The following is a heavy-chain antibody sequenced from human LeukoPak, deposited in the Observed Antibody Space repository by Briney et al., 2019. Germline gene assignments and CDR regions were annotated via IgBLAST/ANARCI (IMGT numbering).Heavy chain of an antibody. V-gene: IGHV4-39*01. J-gene: IGHJ4*02. CDR3: ARARRWRLRLGAYFDY. Sequence: SETLSLTCTVSDGSISSSSYYWGWIRQPPGKGLEWIGSIYYSGSTYYNPSLRSRVTISVDTSKNQFSLKLSSVTAADTAVYYCARARRWRLRLGAYFDYWGQGTLVTVSS. CDR1: DGSISSSSYY. D-gene: IGHD5-12*01. CDR2: IYYSGST.